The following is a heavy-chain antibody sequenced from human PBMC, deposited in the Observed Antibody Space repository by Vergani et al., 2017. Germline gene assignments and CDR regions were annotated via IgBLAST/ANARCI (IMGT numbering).Heavy chain of an antibody. Sequence: EVQLVESGGGLVQPGGSLRLSCAASGFTFSSYSMNWVRQAPGKGLEWVSSISRSSSYMYYADSVKGRFTISRDNAKNSLYLQRNSLRAEDTAVYYCAREVAPTHYNWNYHPGENYYYYYGMDVWGQGTTVTVSS. CDR2: ISRSSSYM. V-gene: IGHV3-21*01. J-gene: IGHJ6*02. D-gene: IGHD1-7*01. CDR3: AREVAPTHYNWNYHPGENYYYYYGMDV. CDR1: GFTFSSYS.